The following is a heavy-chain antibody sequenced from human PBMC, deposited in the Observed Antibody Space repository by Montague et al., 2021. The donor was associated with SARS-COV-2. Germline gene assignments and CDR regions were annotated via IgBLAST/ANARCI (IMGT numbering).Heavy chain of an antibody. Sequence: SETLSLTCAVSGGSFSGYYCSWICQSPAQGLERIGDINDGCFINYNPSLNSRVPISVATSKNQFSLNLRSVTAADSAVYFCARGNTQPVNVIAVVNFYYYMDVWGKGTTVTVSS. CDR3: ARGNTQPVNVIAVVNFYYYMDV. V-gene: IGHV4-34*01. D-gene: IGHD3-22*01. J-gene: IGHJ6*03. CDR1: GGSFSGYY. CDR2: INDGCFI.